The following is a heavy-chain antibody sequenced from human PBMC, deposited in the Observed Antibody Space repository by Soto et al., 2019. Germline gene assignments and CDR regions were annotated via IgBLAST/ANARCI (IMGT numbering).Heavy chain of an antibody. CDR3: ARGVRTGTIDY. Sequence: EVQLVESGGGLVKPGGSLRLSCAASGFTFSSYSMNWVRQAPGKGLEWVSSISSSSSYIYYADSVKGRFTISRDNAKNSLYLQMNRLRAEDTAVYYCARGVRTGTIDYWGQGTLVTVSS. V-gene: IGHV3-21*01. J-gene: IGHJ4*02. CDR1: GFTFSSYS. D-gene: IGHD4-17*01. CDR2: ISSSSSYI.